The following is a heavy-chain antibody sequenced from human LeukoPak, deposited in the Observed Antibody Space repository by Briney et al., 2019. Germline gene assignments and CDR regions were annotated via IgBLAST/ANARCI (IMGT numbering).Heavy chain of an antibody. J-gene: IGHJ6*02. CDR1: SFTVSSNY. CDR3: ARILSTPHSSGWHYGMDV. CDR2: ISSSSSTI. D-gene: IGHD6-19*01. V-gene: IGHV3-48*01. Sequence: GGSLRLSCAASSFTVSSNYMTWVRQAPGKGLEWVSYISSSSSTIYYADSVKGRFTISRDNAKNSLYLQMNSLRAEDTAVYYCARILSTPHSSGWHYGMDVWGQGTTVTVSS.